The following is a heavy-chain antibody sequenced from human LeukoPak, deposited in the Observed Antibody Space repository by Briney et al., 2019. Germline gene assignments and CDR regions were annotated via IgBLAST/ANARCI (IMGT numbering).Heavy chain of an antibody. J-gene: IGHJ5*02. CDR2: IYVDGRTT. CDR3: IRDFRSADL. V-gene: IGHV3-74*01. CDR1: GFTFSNYW. Sequence: GGPLRLSCVASGFTFSNYWMHWVRQPPGKGLVWVSRIYVDGRTTNYADSVKGRFTISRDNAKNTVYLEMNSLSVEDTATYYCIRDFRSADLWGQGTLVTVTS.